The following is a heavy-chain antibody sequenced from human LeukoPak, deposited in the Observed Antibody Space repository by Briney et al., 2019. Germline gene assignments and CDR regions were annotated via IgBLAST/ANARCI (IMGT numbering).Heavy chain of an antibody. D-gene: IGHD1-14*01. J-gene: IGHJ5*02. CDR1: GGSFSGYY. V-gene: IGHV4-34*01. CDR3: ARSYRFDP. CDR2: INHSGSA. Sequence: SGTLSLTCAVYGGSFSGYYWSWIRQPPGKGLEWIGEINHSGSAHYNPSLKSRVTISVHTSKNQFSLKLSSVTAADTALYYCARSYRFDPWGQGTLVTVSS.